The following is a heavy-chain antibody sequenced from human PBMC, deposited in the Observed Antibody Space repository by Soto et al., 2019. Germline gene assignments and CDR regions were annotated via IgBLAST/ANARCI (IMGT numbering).Heavy chain of an antibody. Sequence: PSETLSLTCTVSGGSISSSSYYWGWIRQPPGKGLEWIGSIYYSGGTYYNPSLKSRVTISVDTSKNQFSLKLSSVTAADTAVYYCARRGIAAAGSSGDYWGQGTLVTVSS. CDR1: GGSISSSSYY. D-gene: IGHD6-13*01. CDR3: ARRGIAAAGSSGDY. V-gene: IGHV4-39*01. CDR2: IYYSGGT. J-gene: IGHJ4*02.